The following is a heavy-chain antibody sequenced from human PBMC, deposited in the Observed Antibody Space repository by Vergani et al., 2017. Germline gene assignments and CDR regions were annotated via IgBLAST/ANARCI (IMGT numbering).Heavy chain of an antibody. Sequence: QVQLVQSGAEVGKPGASVKISCKASGYTFTAYYIHWVRQAPEQGLEWVGGIIPIFGTANYAQKFQGRVTITADESTSTAYMELSSLRSEDTAVYYCARDGLHSRRGPYYYYMDVWGKGTTVTVSS. V-gene: IGHV1-69*01. CDR2: IIPIFGTA. D-gene: IGHD3-10*01. CDR1: GYTFTAYY. CDR3: ARDGLHSRRGPYYYYMDV. J-gene: IGHJ6*03.